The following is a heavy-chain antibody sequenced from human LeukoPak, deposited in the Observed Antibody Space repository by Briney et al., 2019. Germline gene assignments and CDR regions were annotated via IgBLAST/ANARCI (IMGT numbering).Heavy chain of an antibody. J-gene: IGHJ3*02. V-gene: IGHV3-30*04. CDR2: ISYDGSNK. Sequence: PGGSLRLSCAASGFTFSSYAMHWVRQAPGKGLEGVAVISYDGSNKYYADSVKGRFTISRDNSKNTLYLQMNSLRAEDTAVYYCARDREISSFDAFDIWGQGIMVTVSS. CDR1: GFTFSSYA. CDR3: ARDREISSFDAFDI.